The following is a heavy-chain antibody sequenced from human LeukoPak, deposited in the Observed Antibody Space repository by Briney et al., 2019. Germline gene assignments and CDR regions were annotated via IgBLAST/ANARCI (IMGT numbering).Heavy chain of an antibody. Sequence: ASVKVSCKASGYIFTTYYMNWVRQAPGQGFEWMGIINPSVGSTSYAQKFQGRVTMTRDTSTSTVYIELSSLRSEDTAVYYCARDLEYYYDSSGYHAFDIWGQGTMVTVSS. CDR1: GYIFTTYY. CDR2: INPSVGST. CDR3: ARDLEYYYDSSGYHAFDI. V-gene: IGHV1-46*01. D-gene: IGHD3-22*01. J-gene: IGHJ3*02.